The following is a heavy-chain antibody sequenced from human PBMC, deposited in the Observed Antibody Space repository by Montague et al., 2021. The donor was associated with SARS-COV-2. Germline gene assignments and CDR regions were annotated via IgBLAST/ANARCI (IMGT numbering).Heavy chain of an antibody. V-gene: IGHV4-34*01. CDR1: GGSFSTYF. CDR3: ARLGDGVVPSPILGVGPYYSYYYMDV. D-gene: IGHD3-10*01. Sequence: SETLSLTCAVHGGSFSTYFWNWIRQPPGKGLEWIGEIHHGGSTNYNPSLKSRVTTSADTSKNQFSLKLTSVAAADTAVYYCARLGDGVVPSPILGVGPYYSYYYMDVWGKGTTVTVSS. J-gene: IGHJ6*03. CDR2: IHHGGST.